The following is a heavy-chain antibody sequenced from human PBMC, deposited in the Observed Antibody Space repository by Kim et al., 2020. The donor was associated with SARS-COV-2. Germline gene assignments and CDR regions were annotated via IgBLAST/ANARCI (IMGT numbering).Heavy chain of an antibody. V-gene: IGHV1-2*06. Sequence: ASVKVSCKASGYTFTGYYMHWVRQAPGQGLEWMGRINPNSGGTNYAQKFQGRVTMTRDTSISTAYMELSRLRSDDTAVYYCARYDYRKSYYYYGMDVWGQGTTVTVSS. D-gene: IGHD4-4*01. J-gene: IGHJ6*02. CDR1: GYTFTGYY. CDR2: INPNSGGT. CDR3: ARYDYRKSYYYYGMDV.